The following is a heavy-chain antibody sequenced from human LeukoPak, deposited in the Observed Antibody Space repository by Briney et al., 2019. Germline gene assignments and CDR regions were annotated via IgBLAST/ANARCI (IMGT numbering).Heavy chain of an antibody. CDR2: IYYSGST. D-gene: IGHD1-26*01. V-gene: IGHV4-39*01. CDR1: GGSISSSSYY. J-gene: IGHJ4*02. CDR3: ARLGDDY. Sequence: PSETLSLTCTVSGGSISSSSYYWGWIRQPPGKGLEWIGSIYYSGSTYYNPSLKSRVTISVDTSKNQFSLKLSSVTAADTAVYYCARLGDDYWGQGTLVTVSS.